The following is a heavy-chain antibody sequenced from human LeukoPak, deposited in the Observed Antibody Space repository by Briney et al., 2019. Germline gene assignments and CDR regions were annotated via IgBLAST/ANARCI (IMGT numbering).Heavy chain of an antibody. CDR1: GFTFSSYW. J-gene: IGHJ5*02. V-gene: IGHV3-7*01. CDR3: ARDIGYCSSPNWFDP. CDR2: IKQDGSEK. D-gene: IGHD6-13*01. Sequence: RPGGSLRLSCAASGFTFSSYWMSWVRQAPGKGLEWVANIKQDGSEKYYVDSVKGRFTISRDNAKNSLYLQMNSLRAEDTAVYYCARDIGYCSSPNWFDPWGQGTLVTVSS.